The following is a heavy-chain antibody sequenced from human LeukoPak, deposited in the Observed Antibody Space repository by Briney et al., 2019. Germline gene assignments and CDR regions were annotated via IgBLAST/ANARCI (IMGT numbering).Heavy chain of an antibody. D-gene: IGHD6-19*01. Sequence: GGSLRLSCAASGFTVSSNYMSWVRQAPGKGLEWVSVIYSGGTTYYADSVKGRFTISRDNSKNTLYLQMNSLRAEDTAVYYCARSVTGTWDYWGQGTLVTVSS. V-gene: IGHV3-66*01. CDR2: IYSGGTT. CDR3: ARSVTGTWDY. CDR1: GFTVSSNY. J-gene: IGHJ4*02.